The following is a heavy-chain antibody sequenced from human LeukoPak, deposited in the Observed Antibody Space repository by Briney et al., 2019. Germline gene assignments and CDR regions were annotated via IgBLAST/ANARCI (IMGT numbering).Heavy chain of an antibody. Sequence: GGSLRLSCAASGFTFSSYWMSWVRQAPGKGLEWVANIKLYGSEKYYVDSVKGRFTISRDNAKNSLCLQMNSLRVEDTAVYYCARVGGHCSGGSCYSPSPNFDYWGQGTLVAVSS. CDR3: ARVGGHCSGGSCYSPSPNFDY. V-gene: IGHV3-7*01. D-gene: IGHD2-15*01. CDR1: GFTFSSYW. J-gene: IGHJ4*02. CDR2: IKLYGSEK.